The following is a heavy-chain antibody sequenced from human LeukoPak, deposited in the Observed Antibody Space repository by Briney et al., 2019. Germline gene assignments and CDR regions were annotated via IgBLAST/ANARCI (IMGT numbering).Heavy chain of an antibody. CDR2: INSDGSST. CDR1: GFTFSSYW. J-gene: IGHJ4*02. D-gene: IGHD2-15*01. V-gene: IGHV3-74*01. Sequence: GGSLRLSCAASGFTFSSYWMHRVRQAPGKGLVWVSHINSDGSSTRYADSVKGRFTISRDNAKNTLYLQMNSLTAEDTAVYYCTRGSNRWSPSYHFDYWGQGNLVSVSS. CDR3: TRGSNRWSPSYHFDY.